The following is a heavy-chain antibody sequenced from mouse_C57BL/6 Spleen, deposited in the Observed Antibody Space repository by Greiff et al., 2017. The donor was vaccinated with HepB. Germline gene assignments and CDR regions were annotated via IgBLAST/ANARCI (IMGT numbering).Heavy chain of an antibody. CDR3: TGTTVVATNYYAMDY. D-gene: IGHD1-1*01. CDR1: GFNIKDYY. CDR2: IDPEDGDT. J-gene: IGHJ4*01. V-gene: IGHV14-1*01. Sequence: VQLKESGAELVRPGASVKLSCTASGFNIKDYYMHWVKQRPEQGLEWIGRIDPEDGDTEYAPKFQGKATMTADTSSNTAYLQLSSLTSEDTAVYYCTGTTVVATNYYAMDYWGQGTSVTVSS.